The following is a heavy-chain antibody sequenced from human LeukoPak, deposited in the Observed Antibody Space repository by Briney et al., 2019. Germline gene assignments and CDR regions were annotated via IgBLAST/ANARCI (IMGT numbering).Heavy chain of an antibody. CDR2: IYYSGST. Sequence: SETLSLTCTVSGGSISSYYWSWIRQPPGKGLEWIGYIYYSGSTNYNPSLKSRVTISVDTSKNQFSLKLSSVTAADTAVYYYARDHAAGYYDSSGYYNWFDPWGQGTLVTVSS. CDR1: GGSISSYY. CDR3: ARDHAAGYYDSSGYYNWFDP. J-gene: IGHJ5*02. V-gene: IGHV4-59*01. D-gene: IGHD3-22*01.